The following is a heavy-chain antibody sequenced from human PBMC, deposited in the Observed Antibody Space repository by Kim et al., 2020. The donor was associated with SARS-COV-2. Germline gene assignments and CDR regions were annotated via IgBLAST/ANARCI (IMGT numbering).Heavy chain of an antibody. V-gene: IGHV1-69*01. Sequence: FQGRVTITADESTSTAYMELSSLRSEDTAVYYCARDRWELLSRYRYYFDYWGQGTLVTVSS. D-gene: IGHD1-26*01. J-gene: IGHJ4*02. CDR3: ARDRWELLSRYRYYFDY.